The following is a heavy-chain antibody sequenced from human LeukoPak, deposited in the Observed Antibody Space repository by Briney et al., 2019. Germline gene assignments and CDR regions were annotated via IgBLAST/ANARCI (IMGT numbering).Heavy chain of an antibody. CDR1: GFTVGNNS. Sequence: GGSLRLSCAASGFTVGNNSMSWVRQSPGKGLEWVSVIYSGGSTYYADSVNGRFTISRDNSRNTLFLQMNSLRAEDTAVYYCAKSPAVTRDYYYGMDVWGQGTTVTVSS. CDR2: IYSGGST. J-gene: IGHJ6*02. CDR3: AKSPAVTRDYYYGMDV. D-gene: IGHD4-11*01. V-gene: IGHV3-53*01.